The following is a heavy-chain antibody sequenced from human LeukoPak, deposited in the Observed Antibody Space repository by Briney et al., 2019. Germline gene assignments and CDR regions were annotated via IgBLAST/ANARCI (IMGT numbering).Heavy chain of an antibody. Sequence: GGSLRLFCAASGFTLSRNYMSWVRQAPGKGLEWVSVIYSGGSTYDAGSVKGRFTISRDNSKNTLYLQMNSLTAEDTAMYYWARRRGCNAFDIWGQGTMVTVSS. CDR2: IYSGGST. V-gene: IGHV3-53*01. CDR3: ARRRGCNAFDI. D-gene: IGHD5-12*01. J-gene: IGHJ3*02. CDR1: GFTLSRNY.